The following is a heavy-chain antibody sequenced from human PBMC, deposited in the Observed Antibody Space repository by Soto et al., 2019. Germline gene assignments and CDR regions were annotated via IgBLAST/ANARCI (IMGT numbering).Heavy chain of an antibody. V-gene: IGHV3-23*01. CDR2: ISGSGGST. D-gene: IGHD6-13*01. J-gene: IGHJ4*02. Sequence: GGSLRLSCAASGFTFSSYAMSWVRQAPGKGLEWVSAISGSGGSTYYADSVKGRFTISRDNSKNTLYLQMNSLRAEDTAVYYCAKVTGYSSRRGGPFDYWGQGTLVTVSS. CDR3: AKVTGYSSRRGGPFDY. CDR1: GFTFSSYA.